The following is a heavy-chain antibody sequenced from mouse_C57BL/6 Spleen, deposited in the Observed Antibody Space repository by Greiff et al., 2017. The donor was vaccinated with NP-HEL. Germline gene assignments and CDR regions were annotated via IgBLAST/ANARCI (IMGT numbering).Heavy chain of an antibody. V-gene: IGHV14-1*01. CDR2: IDPEDGDT. Sequence: EVQLQQSGAELVRPGASVKLSCTASGFNIKDYYMHWVKQRPEQGLEWIGRIDPEDGDTEYAPKFQGKATMTADTSSNTAYLQLSSLTSEDTAVYYCTTRRYGSSEAWFAYWGQGTLVTVSA. CDR1: GFNIKDYY. J-gene: IGHJ3*01. CDR3: TTRRYGSSEAWFAY. D-gene: IGHD1-1*01.